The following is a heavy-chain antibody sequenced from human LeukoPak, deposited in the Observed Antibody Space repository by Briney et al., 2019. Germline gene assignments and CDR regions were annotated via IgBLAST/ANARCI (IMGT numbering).Heavy chain of an antibody. CDR3: ASGIVVVTAAELLYYYHGMDV. V-gene: IGHV1-69*13. D-gene: IGHD2-21*02. CDR1: GGTFSSYA. J-gene: IGHJ6*02. CDR2: IIPIFGTA. Sequence: ASVKVSCKASGGTFSSYAISWVRQAPGQGLEWMGGIIPIFGTANYAQKFQGRVTITADESTSTAYMELSSLRSEDTAVYYCASGIVVVTAAELLYYYHGMDVWGQGTTVTVSS.